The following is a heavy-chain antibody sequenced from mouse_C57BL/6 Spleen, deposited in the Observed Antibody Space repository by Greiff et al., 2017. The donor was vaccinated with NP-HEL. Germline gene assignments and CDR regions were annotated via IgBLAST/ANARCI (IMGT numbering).Heavy chain of an antibody. CDR1: GYTFTSYG. J-gene: IGHJ4*01. CDR2: IYPRSGNT. Sequence: VQVVESGAELARPGASVKLSCKASGYTFTSYGISWVKQRTGQGLEWIGEIYPRSGNTYYNEKFKGKATLTADKSSSTAYMELRSLTSEDSAVYFCARGRAYDGYSYAMDYWGQGTSVTVSS. CDR3: ARGRAYDGYSYAMDY. V-gene: IGHV1-81*01. D-gene: IGHD2-3*01.